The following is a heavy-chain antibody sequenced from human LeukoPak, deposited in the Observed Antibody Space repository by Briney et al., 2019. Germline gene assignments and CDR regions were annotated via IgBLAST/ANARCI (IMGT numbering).Heavy chain of an antibody. D-gene: IGHD2-2*01. V-gene: IGHV4-4*07. CDR1: GGSISSYY. Sequence: PSETLSLTCTVSGGSISSYYWSWIRQPAGKGLEWIGRIYTSGSTNYNPSLKSRVTISVDTSKNQFSLKLSPVTAADTAMYYCARGFPVPAAIPAAFDIWGQGTMVTVSS. CDR2: IYTSGST. CDR3: ARGFPVPAAIPAAFDI. J-gene: IGHJ3*02.